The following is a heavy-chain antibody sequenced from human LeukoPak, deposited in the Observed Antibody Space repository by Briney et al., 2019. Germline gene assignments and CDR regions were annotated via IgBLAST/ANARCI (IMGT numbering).Heavy chain of an antibody. CDR1: GFTFSNAW. CDR2: IKSKTDGGTT. CDR3: TTEGITMIVVASFDY. J-gene: IGHJ4*02. D-gene: IGHD3-22*01. V-gene: IGHV3-15*01. Sequence: PGGSLRLSCAASGFTFSNAWMSWVRQAPGKGREWVGRIKSKTDGGTTDYAAPVKGRFTISRDDSKNTLYLQMNSLKTEDTAVYYCTTEGITMIVVASFDYWGQGTLVTVSS.